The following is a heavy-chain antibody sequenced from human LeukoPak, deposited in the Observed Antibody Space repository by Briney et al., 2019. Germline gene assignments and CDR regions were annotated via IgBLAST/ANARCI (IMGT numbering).Heavy chain of an antibody. V-gene: IGHV4-30-2*01. CDR2: IYHSGST. J-gene: IGHJ5*02. CDR3: ARSYYDFWSGYYKNWFDP. CDR1: GGSISSGGYS. D-gene: IGHD3-3*01. Sequence: SQTLSLTCAVSGGSISSGGYSWSWIRQPPGKGLEWIGYIYHSGSTYYNPSLKSRVTISVDRSKNQFSLKLSSVTAADTAVYYCARSYYDFWSGYYKNWFDPWGQGTLVTVSS.